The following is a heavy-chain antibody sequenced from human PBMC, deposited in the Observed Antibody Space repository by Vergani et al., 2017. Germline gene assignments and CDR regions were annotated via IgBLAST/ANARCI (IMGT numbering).Heavy chain of an antibody. Sequence: QVQILQSGGGVVQPGGSLRLSCTLSGFTLNTYGIHWVRQAPGKGLEWVSFIRYDGSSEYYGDSVKGRFTISRDNSKNTMFLQMNNLRAEDTAVYFCATFGGLIVTHGYWGQGTLVTVSS. CDR3: ATFGGLIVTHGY. CDR1: GFTLNTYG. V-gene: IGHV3-30*02. CDR2: IRYDGSSE. J-gene: IGHJ4*02. D-gene: IGHD3-16*02.